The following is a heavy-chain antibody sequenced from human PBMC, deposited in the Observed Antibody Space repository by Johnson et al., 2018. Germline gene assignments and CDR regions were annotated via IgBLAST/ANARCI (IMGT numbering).Heavy chain of an antibody. D-gene: IGHD1-26*01. CDR2: IWFDESKE. J-gene: IGHJ6*02. CDR1: GFIFRNYG. CDR3: VKEFLATEWEVPSDYYGMDV. V-gene: IGHV3-33*06. Sequence: QDQLVQSGGGVVRPGRSLRLSCAASGFIFRNYGMHWVRQAPGKGLEWVAVIWFDESKEYYADSVKGRFTISRDNSKNTLFLQMNSLKGDDTAVYYCVKEFLATEWEVPSDYYGMDVWGQGTTVSVSS.